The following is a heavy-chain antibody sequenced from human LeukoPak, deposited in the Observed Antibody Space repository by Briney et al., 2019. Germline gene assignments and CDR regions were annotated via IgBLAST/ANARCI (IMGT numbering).Heavy chain of an antibody. Sequence: GGSLRLSCAASGFTFSSYSMNWVRQAPGKGLEWVSSISSSSSYIYYADSVKGRFTISRDNAKNSLYLQMNSLRAEDTAVYYCARDHYSGYSYGYPLDVWGQGTTVTVSS. CDR2: ISSSSSYI. V-gene: IGHV3-21*01. J-gene: IGHJ6*02. D-gene: IGHD5-18*01. CDR3: ARDHYSGYSYGYPLDV. CDR1: GFTFSSYS.